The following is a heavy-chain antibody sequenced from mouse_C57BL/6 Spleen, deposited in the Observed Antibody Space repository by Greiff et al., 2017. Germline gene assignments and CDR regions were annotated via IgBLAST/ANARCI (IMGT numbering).Heavy chain of an antibody. Sequence: QVQLQQSGAELVKPGASVKISCKASGYAFSSYWMNWVKQRPGKGLEWIGQIYPGDGDTNYNGKFKGKATLTADKSSSTAYMQLSSLTSEDSAVYFCAREGVLLRYSWFAYWGQGTLVTVSA. J-gene: IGHJ3*01. CDR3: AREGVLLRYSWFAY. D-gene: IGHD1-1*01. CDR2: IYPGDGDT. V-gene: IGHV1-80*01. CDR1: GYAFSSYW.